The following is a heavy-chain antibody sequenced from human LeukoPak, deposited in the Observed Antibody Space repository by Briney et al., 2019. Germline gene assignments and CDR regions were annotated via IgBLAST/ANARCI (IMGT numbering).Heavy chain of an antibody. D-gene: IGHD3-22*01. CDR2: ISNDGGGT. CDR1: GFLFNNYG. V-gene: IGHV3-23*01. J-gene: IGHJ5*02. Sequence: PGGSLRLSCAASGFLFNNYGLVWVRQAPGKGLEWVAAISNDGGGTTYADFVKGRFTISRDNYKNTLFLHMNSLRAEDTALYYCAKGGSSGYFLDLWGQGTLVTVSS. CDR3: AKGGSSGYFLDL.